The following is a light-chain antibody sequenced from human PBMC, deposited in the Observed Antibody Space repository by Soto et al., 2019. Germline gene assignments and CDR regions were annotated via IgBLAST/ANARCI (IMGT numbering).Light chain of an antibody. CDR1: QSILYSSSNKNY. CDR2: WAS. CDR3: QQYYGIPFT. Sequence: DIVMTQSPDSLAVSLGERATINCKSSQSILYSSSNKNYLTWYQQKPGQPPKLLIYWASTRESGVPDRFSGSGSGTDFTLTISSPQAEDVAVYYCQQYYGIPFTFGGGTKVEIK. V-gene: IGKV4-1*01. J-gene: IGKJ4*01.